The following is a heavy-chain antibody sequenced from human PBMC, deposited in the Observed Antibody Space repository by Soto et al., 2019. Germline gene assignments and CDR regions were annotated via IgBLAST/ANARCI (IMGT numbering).Heavy chain of an antibody. V-gene: IGHV4-39*01. Sequence: SCKASGGTFGRYAITWVRQAPGQGLEWIGTIYYSGKTYYHPALKSRVTISVDTSNNRFSLKLSSVTAADTAVYYCARHGSYWGQGTLVTVSS. CDR2: IYYSGKT. CDR3: ARHGSY. J-gene: IGHJ4*02. CDR1: GGTFGRYAIT.